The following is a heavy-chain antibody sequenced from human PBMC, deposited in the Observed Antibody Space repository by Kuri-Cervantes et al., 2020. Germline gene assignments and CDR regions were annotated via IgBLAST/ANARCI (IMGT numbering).Heavy chain of an antibody. CDR1: GGSISSYY. CDR2: IYTSGST. J-gene: IGHJ4*02. V-gene: IGHV4-4*07. CDR3: ARGRNRSALYFDY. Sequence: ESLKISCTVSGGSISSYYWSWIRQPAGKGLEWIGRIYTSGSTNYNPSLKSRVTMSVDTSKNQFSLKLSSVTAADTAVYYCARGRNRSALYFDYWGQGTLVTVSS.